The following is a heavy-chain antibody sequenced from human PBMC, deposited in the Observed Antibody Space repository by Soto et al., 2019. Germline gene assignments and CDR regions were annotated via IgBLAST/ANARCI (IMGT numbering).Heavy chain of an antibody. V-gene: IGHV4-4*07. Sequence: PSETLSLTCTFPGGSISTYYWSWIRQPAGKGLEWIGRVYTSGGTNYNPSLKSRVTMSRDTSKKQFFLSLSSVTAADTAVYYCARGAAAGVDYGMDLWGQGTTVTVSS. CDR1: GGSISTYY. D-gene: IGHD6-13*01. CDR3: ARGAAAGVDYGMDL. J-gene: IGHJ6*02. CDR2: VYTSGGT.